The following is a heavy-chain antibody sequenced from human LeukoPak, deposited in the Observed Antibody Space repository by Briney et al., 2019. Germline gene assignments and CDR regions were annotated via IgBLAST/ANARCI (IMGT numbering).Heavy chain of an antibody. D-gene: IGHD4-17*01. CDR3: VRDRAVSPFPPDAFDM. V-gene: IGHV3-74*01. CDR1: GFTFTDYT. CDR2: INSDGRST. J-gene: IGHJ3*02. Sequence: GGSLRLSCAASGFTFTDYTMNWVRQAPGKGLVWVSRINSDGRSTKYADSVKGRFTISRDNAKNTLYLQMNSLRAEDTAVYYCVRDRAVSPFPPDAFDMWGQGTMVTVAS.